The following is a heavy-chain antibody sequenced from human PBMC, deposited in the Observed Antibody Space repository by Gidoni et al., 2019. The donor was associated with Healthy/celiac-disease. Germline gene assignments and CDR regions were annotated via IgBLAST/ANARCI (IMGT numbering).Heavy chain of an antibody. Sequence: EVQLLESGGGLVQPGGSLRLSCAASGFTFSSYARSWVRQAPGKGLEWVSAISGSGGSTYYADSVKGRFTISRDNSKNTLYLQMNSLRAEDTAVYYCAKDLFYGSGRDYYYGMDVWGQGTTVTVSS. V-gene: IGHV3-23*01. D-gene: IGHD3-10*01. J-gene: IGHJ6*02. CDR2: ISGSGGST. CDR3: AKDLFYGSGRDYYYGMDV. CDR1: GFTFSSYA.